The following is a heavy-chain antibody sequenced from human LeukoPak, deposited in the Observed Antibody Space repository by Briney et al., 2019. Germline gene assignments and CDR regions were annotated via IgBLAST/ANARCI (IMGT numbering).Heavy chain of an antibody. Sequence: GGSLRLSCAASGFTFSNYWMHWVRQAPGKGLVRVSRINSDGRSIIYADSVKGRFTISRDNSKNTLFLQMNSLRAEDTAVYYCAKVRLATKLTTEFDYWGQGTLVTVSS. D-gene: IGHD4-17*01. V-gene: IGHV3-74*01. J-gene: IGHJ4*02. CDR3: AKVRLATKLTTEFDY. CDR1: GFTFSNYW. CDR2: INSDGRSI.